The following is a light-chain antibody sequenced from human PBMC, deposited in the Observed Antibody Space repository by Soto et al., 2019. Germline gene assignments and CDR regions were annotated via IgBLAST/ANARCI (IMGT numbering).Light chain of an antibody. J-gene: IGKJ5*01. V-gene: IGKV3D-20*02. Sequence: EYVLSLSPGTLSLPPGEKATLSGRASHTVRNNYLAWYQQKPGQAPRLLIYDSSTRATGIPARFSGSGSGTDFTLTIISLEPEDFAVYYCQQRNYWPITFGQGTRLEIK. CDR2: DSS. CDR3: QQRNYWPIT. CDR1: HTVRNNY.